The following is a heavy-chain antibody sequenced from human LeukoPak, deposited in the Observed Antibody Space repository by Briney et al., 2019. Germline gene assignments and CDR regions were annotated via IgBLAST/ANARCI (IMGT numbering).Heavy chain of an antibody. CDR1: GFTFSNYW. Sequence: GGSLRLSCAASGFTFSNYWMSWVRQAPGKGLEWVANIKQDRSEKYYVDSVKGRFTISRDNAKNSLYLQMNSLRAEGTALYYCAKDIHPSTADAFDIWGQGTMVTVSS. D-gene: IGHD4-17*01. CDR3: AKDIHPSTADAFDI. V-gene: IGHV3-7*03. J-gene: IGHJ3*02. CDR2: IKQDRSEK.